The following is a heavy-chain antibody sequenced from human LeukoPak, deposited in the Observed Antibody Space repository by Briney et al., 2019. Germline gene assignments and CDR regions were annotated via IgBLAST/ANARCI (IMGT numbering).Heavy chain of an antibody. J-gene: IGHJ3*02. CDR1: GFTFSNYW. D-gene: IGHD2-21*02. Sequence: GGSLRLSCAASGFTFSNYWMSWVRQAPEKGLEWVANIKEDGSEKYYVESVEGRFTISRDNAKTSLYLQMNSLRADDTAVYYCARDRYCGSDCQSDAFDIWGQGTTVTVSS. V-gene: IGHV3-7*01. CDR3: ARDRYCGSDCQSDAFDI. CDR2: IKEDGSEK.